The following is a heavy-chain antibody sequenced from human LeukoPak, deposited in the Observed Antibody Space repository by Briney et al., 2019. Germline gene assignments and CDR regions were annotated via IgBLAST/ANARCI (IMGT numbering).Heavy chain of an antibody. V-gene: IGHV3-21*01. J-gene: IGHJ4*02. CDR2: ISGSGSYI. D-gene: IGHD3-10*01. CDR3: ARDIGEWFGERWAFDDY. Sequence: GGSLRLSCVASGFTFSSYSMNWVRQAPGKGLEWVSSISGSGSYISYADSVKGRFTISRDNAKNSLYLQMNSLRAEDTAVYYCARDIGEWFGERWAFDDYWGQGTLVTVSS. CDR1: GFTFSSYS.